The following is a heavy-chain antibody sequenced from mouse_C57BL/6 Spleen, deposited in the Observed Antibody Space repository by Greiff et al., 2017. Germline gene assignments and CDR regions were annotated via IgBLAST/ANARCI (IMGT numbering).Heavy chain of an antibody. CDR2: IRNKANGYTT. J-gene: IGHJ1*03. D-gene: IGHD1-1*01. V-gene: IGHV7-3*01. CDR1: GFTFTDYY. CDR3: AGSYCSSYWYFDV. Sequence: EVLLVESGGGLVQPGGSLRLSCAASGFTFTDYYMSWVRQPPGKALEWLGFIRNKANGYTTEYSASVKGRFTISRDNSQSILYLQMNALRAEDSATYYWAGSYCSSYWYFDVWGTGTTVTVSS.